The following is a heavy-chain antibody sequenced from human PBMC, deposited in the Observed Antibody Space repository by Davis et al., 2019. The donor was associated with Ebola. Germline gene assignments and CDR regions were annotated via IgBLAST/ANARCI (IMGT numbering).Heavy chain of an antibody. V-gene: IGHV3-30*18. D-gene: IGHD6-19*01. CDR2: ISYDGSNK. J-gene: IGHJ4*02. CDR3: AKDSQYSSGWYAANSFDY. Sequence: PGGSLRLSCVVSGFTFSSYGMHWVRQAPGKGLEWVAVISYDGSNKYYADSVKGRFTLSRDNSKNTLSLQMNSLRTEDTAVYYCAKDSQYSSGWYAANSFDYWGQGTLVTVSS. CDR1: GFTFSSYG.